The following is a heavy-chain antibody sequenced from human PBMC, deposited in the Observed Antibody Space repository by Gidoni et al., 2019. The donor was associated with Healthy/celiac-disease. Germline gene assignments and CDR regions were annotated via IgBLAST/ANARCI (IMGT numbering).Heavy chain of an antibody. CDR3: ARGAPRNYYMDV. V-gene: IGHV3-48*01. CDR1: GFTFSSYS. Sequence: EVQLVESGGGLVQPGGSLRLSCAASGFTFSSYSMNWVRQAPGKGLEWVSYISSSSSTIYYADSVKGRFTISRDNAKNSLCLQMNSLRAEDTAVYYCARGAPRNYYMDVWGKGTTVTVSS. J-gene: IGHJ6*03. CDR2: ISSSSSTI.